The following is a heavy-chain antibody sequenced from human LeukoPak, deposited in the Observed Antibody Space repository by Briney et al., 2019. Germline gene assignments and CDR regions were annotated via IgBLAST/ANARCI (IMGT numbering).Heavy chain of an antibody. D-gene: IGHD5-24*01. Sequence: GGSLRLSCAASGFTFSSYWMHWVRQAPGKGLEWVANIKQDGSGKYYVDSVKGRFTISRDNARNSLYLQMNSLRAEDTAVYYCARQFAMNFDYWGQGILVTVSS. J-gene: IGHJ4*02. CDR3: ARQFAMNFDY. CDR2: IKQDGSGK. CDR1: GFTFSSYW. V-gene: IGHV3-7*01.